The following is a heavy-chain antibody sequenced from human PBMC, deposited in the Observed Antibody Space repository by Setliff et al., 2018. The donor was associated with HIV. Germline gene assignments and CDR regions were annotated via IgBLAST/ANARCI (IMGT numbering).Heavy chain of an antibody. Sequence: ASVKVSCKTSGHTFTGYYIHWVRQAPGQGLEWMGRINPNSAITSYAQNFQGRVSMTRDTSINTAYMELNRLRSDDTAVYYCATRSLRSGELLFLGDTFDIWGQGTMVTV. V-gene: IGHV1-2*06. CDR3: ATRSLRSGELLFLGDTFDI. CDR2: INPNSAIT. D-gene: IGHD3-10*01. J-gene: IGHJ3*02. CDR1: GHTFTGYY.